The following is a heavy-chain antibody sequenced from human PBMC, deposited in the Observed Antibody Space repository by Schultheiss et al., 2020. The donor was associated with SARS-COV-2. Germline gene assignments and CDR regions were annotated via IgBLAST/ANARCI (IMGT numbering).Heavy chain of an antibody. Sequence: SETLSLTCAVSGGSISSGGYSWSWIRQPPGKGLEWIGYIYYSGSTYYNPSLKSRVTISVDTSKNQFSLKLSSVTAADTAVYYCATGIAAAGTYDYWGQGTLVTVSS. V-gene: IGHV4-30-4*07. CDR2: IYYSGST. D-gene: IGHD6-13*01. CDR3: ATGIAAAGTYDY. CDR1: GGSISSGGYS. J-gene: IGHJ4*02.